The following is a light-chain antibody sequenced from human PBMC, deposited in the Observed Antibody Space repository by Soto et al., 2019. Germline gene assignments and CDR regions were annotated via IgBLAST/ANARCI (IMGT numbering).Light chain of an antibody. CDR1: SSDVGGYNY. Sequence: QSVLTQPRSVSGSPGQSVTISCTGTSSDVGGYNYVSWYQQRPGKAPKFMIYDVSKRPSGVPDRFSGSESGNTASLTISGLQAEDEADYYCCSYAGNNAFGVVFGGGTKLTVL. CDR2: DVS. J-gene: IGLJ2*01. V-gene: IGLV2-11*01. CDR3: CSYAGNNAFGVV.